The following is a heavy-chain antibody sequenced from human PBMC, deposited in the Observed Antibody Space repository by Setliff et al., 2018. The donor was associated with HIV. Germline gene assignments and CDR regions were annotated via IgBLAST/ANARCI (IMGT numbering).Heavy chain of an antibody. J-gene: IGHJ6*02. Sequence: GGSLRLSCAASGFTFNNAWMTWVRQAPGKGLEWVGHIKSKTDGGTTDYAAPVKGRFTISRDDSKTTLYLQMDSLRAEDTTVYYCARKLQPGYGMDVWGQGTTVTVSS. CDR2: IKSKTDGGTT. CDR3: ARKLQPGYGMDV. D-gene: IGHD5-18*01. CDR1: GFTFNNAW. V-gene: IGHV3-15*01.